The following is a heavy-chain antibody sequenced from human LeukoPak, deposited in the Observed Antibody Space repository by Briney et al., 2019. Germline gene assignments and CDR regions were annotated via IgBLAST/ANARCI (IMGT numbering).Heavy chain of an antibody. D-gene: IGHD2-2*01. J-gene: IGHJ5*02. Sequence: GASVKVSCKASGYTLTSYAMNWVRQAPGQGLEWMGWINTNTGNPTYAQGFTGRFVFSLDTSVSTAYLQISSLKAEDTAVYYCARDQPGGDIVVVPAAPRHNWFDPWGQGTLVTVSS. V-gene: IGHV7-4-1*02. CDR1: GYTLTSYA. CDR2: INTNTGNP. CDR3: ARDQPGGDIVVVPAAPRHNWFDP.